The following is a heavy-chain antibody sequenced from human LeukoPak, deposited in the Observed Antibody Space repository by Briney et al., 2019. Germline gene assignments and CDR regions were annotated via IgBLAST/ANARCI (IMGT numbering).Heavy chain of an antibody. CDR3: ARNKNYYYYYYMDV. Sequence: KSSETLSLTCTVSGGSISSYYWSWIRQPPGKGLEWIGYIYASGSTNYNPSLKSRVTISVDTSKNQFSLKLSSVTAADTAVYYCARNKNYYYYYYMDVWGKGTTVTVSS. D-gene: IGHD1/OR15-1a*01. CDR2: IYASGST. J-gene: IGHJ6*03. V-gene: IGHV4-4*09. CDR1: GGSISSYY.